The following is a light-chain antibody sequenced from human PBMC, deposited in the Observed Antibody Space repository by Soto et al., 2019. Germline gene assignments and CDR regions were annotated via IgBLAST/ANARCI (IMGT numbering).Light chain of an antibody. J-gene: IGLJ1*01. CDR1: SSDVGGYDF. CDR2: EVT. CDR3: SSYTITSSPV. Sequence: QSALTQPASVSGSPGQSITISCTGTSSDVGGYDFVSWYRQYPGQAPKILIYEVTHRPSGVPDRFSGSKSGNTASLTISGLQADDEADYYCSSYTITSSPVFGPGNKVTVL. V-gene: IGLV2-14*01.